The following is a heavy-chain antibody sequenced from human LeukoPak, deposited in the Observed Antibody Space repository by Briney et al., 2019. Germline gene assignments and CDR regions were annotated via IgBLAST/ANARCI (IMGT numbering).Heavy chain of an antibody. CDR3: ARDPLEDTDAFDI. Sequence: ASVKVSCKASGYTFTSYYMHWVRQAPGQGPEWMGIINPSGGSTSYAQKFQGRVTMTRDTSTSTVYMELSSLRSEDTAVYYCARDPLEDTDAFDIWGQGTMVTVSS. V-gene: IGHV1-46*01. CDR2: INPSGGST. J-gene: IGHJ3*02. CDR1: GYTFTSYY.